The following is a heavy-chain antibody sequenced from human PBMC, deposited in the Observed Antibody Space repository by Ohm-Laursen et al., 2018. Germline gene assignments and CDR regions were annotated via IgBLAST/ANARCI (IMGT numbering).Heavy chain of an antibody. CDR3: AREPGGSGWPFDY. CDR1: GGSISSYY. D-gene: IGHD6-19*01. CDR2: IHISGTT. J-gene: IGHJ4*02. V-gene: IGHV4-4*07. Sequence: GTLSLTCTVSGGSISSYYWTWIRQPAGKGLEWIGRIHISGTTNYNPSLQSRVTMSLDSSRNQFSLRLSSMTAADTAVYFCAREPGGSGWPFDYWGQGTLVTVSS.